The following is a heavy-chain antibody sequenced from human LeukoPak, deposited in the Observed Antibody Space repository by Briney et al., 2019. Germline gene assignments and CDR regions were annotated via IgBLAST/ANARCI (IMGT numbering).Heavy chain of an antibody. Sequence: ASVKVSCKASGYTFTGYYMHWVRQAPGQGLEWMGWINPNSGGTNYAQKFQGRVTMTRDTSISTAYMEPSRLRSDDTAVYYCARVVATRGYAFDIWGQGTMVTVSS. CDR3: ARVVATRGYAFDI. D-gene: IGHD3-10*01. CDR2: INPNSGGT. J-gene: IGHJ3*02. CDR1: GYTFTGYY. V-gene: IGHV1-2*02.